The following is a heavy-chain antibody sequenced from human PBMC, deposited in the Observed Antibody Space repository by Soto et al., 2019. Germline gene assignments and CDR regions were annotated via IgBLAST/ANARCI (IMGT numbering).Heavy chain of an antibody. CDR3: ARTQTRFYYGSGSSTYYFDY. CDR1: GYTFTSYA. Sequence: QVQLVQSGAEVKKPGASVKVSCKASGYTFTSYAMHWVRQAPGQRLEWMGWINAGNGNTKYSQKFQGRVTITRDTSASTDYMELSSLRSEDTAVYYCARTQTRFYYGSGSSTYYFDYWGQGTLVTVSS. CDR2: INAGNGNT. D-gene: IGHD3-10*01. J-gene: IGHJ4*02. V-gene: IGHV1-3*01.